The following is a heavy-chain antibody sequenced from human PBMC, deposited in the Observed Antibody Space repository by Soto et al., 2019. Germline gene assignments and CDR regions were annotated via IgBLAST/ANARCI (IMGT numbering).Heavy chain of an antibody. CDR1: GFTFSSYG. J-gene: IGHJ4*02. CDR2: ISYDGSNK. D-gene: IGHD3-9*01. Sequence: QVQLVESGGGVVQPGRSLRLSCAASGFTFSSYGMHWVRQAPGKGLEWVAVISYDGSNKYYADSVKGRFTISRDNSKNTLYLQMNSLRAEDKAVYYCAKALSPFLTGYYKYYFDYWGQGTLVTVSS. V-gene: IGHV3-30*18. CDR3: AKALSPFLTGYYKYYFDY.